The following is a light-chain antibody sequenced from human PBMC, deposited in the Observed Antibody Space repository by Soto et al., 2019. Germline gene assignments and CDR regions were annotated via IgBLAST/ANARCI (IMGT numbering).Light chain of an antibody. CDR3: SSYTSSSTLGYV. CDR1: SSDVGGYNY. Sequence: QSALTQPASVSGSPGQSITISCTGTSSDVGGYNYVSWYQQHPGKAPKLMIYDVRNRPSGVSNRFSGSKSGNTASLTISGLQAEDEADYYCSSYTSSSTLGYVFGTGTKLTVL. J-gene: IGLJ1*01. V-gene: IGLV2-14*01. CDR2: DVR.